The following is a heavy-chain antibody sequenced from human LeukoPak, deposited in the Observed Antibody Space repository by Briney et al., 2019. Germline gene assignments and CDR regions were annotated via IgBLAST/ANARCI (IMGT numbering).Heavy chain of an antibody. CDR2: INPDSGDT. V-gene: IGHV1-2*02. D-gene: IGHD6-13*01. J-gene: IGHJ4*02. CDR3: ALIPGGSWAFDY. CDR1: EYTFSVCH. Sequence: ASVNVSCKASEYTFSVCHIHWVRQAPGPGPECMAGINPDSGDTNYAQKFQGRVTMTRDTSISTAYMEVSSLRSDDTAVYYCALIPGGSWAFDYWGQGTLVTVSS.